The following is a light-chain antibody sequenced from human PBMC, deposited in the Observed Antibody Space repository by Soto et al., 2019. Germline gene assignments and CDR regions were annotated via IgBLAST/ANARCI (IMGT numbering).Light chain of an antibody. J-gene: IGLJ3*02. CDR3: CSYAGSYSWV. CDR2: DVS. CDR1: SSDVGTYNY. Sequence: QSVLTQPRSVSGSPGQSVTISCTGTSSDVGTYNYVSWYQQHPGKAPKLIIYDVSKRPSGVPDLFSGSKSGNTASLTISGVQAEDEADYYCCSYAGSYSWVFGGGTKLTVL. V-gene: IGLV2-11*01.